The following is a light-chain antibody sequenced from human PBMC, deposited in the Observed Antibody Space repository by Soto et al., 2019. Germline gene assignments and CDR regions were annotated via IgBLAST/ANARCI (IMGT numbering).Light chain of an antibody. J-gene: IGLJ2*01. Sequence: QSVLTQPASMSGSPGQSITISCTGTSSDVGDYHYVSWYQQHPGKAPKLIIYGVSNRPSGISNRFSGSKSGNTASLTISGLQAEDEADYYCSSYTSTNTLVFGGGTKVTVL. CDR3: SSYTSTNTLV. V-gene: IGLV2-14*01. CDR2: GVS. CDR1: SSDVGDYHY.